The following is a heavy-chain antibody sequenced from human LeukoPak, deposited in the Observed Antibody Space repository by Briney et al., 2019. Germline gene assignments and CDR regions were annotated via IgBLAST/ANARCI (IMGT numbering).Heavy chain of an antibody. D-gene: IGHD6-6*01. J-gene: IGHJ6*03. CDR2: IYYSGST. V-gene: IGHV4-61*01. CDR3: ARAAPYSSSYYYYYYYMDV. CDR1: GGSISSSSYY. Sequence: SETLSLTCTVSGGSISSSSYYWSWIRQPPGKGLEWIGYIYYSGSTNYNPSLKSRVTISVDTSKNQFSLKLSSVTAADTAVYYCARAAPYSSSYYYYYYYMDVWGKGTTVTVSS.